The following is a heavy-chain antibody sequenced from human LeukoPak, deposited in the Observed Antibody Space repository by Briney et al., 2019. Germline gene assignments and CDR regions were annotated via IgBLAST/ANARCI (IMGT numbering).Heavy chain of an antibody. J-gene: IGHJ3*02. CDR2: ISGSGGST. CDR1: GFTFSTSI. Sequence: GGSLRLSCAASGFTFSTSIMSWVRQAPGKGLEWVSAISGSGGSTYYADSVKGRFTISRDNSKNTLYLQMNSLRAEDTAVYYCAKTAREPPFMTTVTINDAFDIWGQGTMVTVSS. D-gene: IGHD4-17*01. CDR3: AKTAREPPFMTTVTINDAFDI. V-gene: IGHV3-23*01.